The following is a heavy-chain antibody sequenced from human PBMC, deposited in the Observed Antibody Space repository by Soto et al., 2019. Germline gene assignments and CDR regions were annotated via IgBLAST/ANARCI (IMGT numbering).Heavy chain of an antibody. V-gene: IGHV4-34*02. CDR2: IDHGGSP. D-gene: IGHD6-19*01. Sequence: QVQLQQWGAGLLKSSETLSLTCAVYGGSFSGYYWSWIRQPPGKGLEWIGEIDHGGSPYFSPSLKIRVTISIDTSKNQFSMHLRSVTAADTAVYYCARRRSDSSGWGVRYYYAMDVWGQGTTVTVSS. CDR3: ARRRSDSSGWGVRYYYAMDV. CDR1: GGSFSGYY. J-gene: IGHJ6*02.